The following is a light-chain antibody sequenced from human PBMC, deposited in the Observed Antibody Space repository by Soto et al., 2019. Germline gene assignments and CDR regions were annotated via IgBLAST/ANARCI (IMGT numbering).Light chain of an antibody. CDR3: QQTLSVPRT. Sequence: DIQMTQSPSSLSASVGDRVNITCRASQSISSYLNWYQQKPGKAPKLLVYAASRLQSGVPSRFSGTGSGTDFTLTITGLQPEDSATYYCQQTLSVPRTFGLGTKVDIK. CDR2: AAS. CDR1: QSISSY. V-gene: IGKV1-39*01. J-gene: IGKJ1*01.